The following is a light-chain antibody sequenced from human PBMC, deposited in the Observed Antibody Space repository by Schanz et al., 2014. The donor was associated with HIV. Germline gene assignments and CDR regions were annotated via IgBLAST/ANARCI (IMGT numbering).Light chain of an antibody. CDR2: DGS. V-gene: IGLV2-14*03. J-gene: IGLJ1*01. CDR1: NSDINFYYY. CDR3: ISYTSSSTYV. Sequence: QSALTQPASVSGSPGQSITISCTGPNSDINFYYYVSWFQQHPGKAPQLMIYDGSSRPSGVSNRFSGSKSDNTASLTISGLQPEDEADYYCISYTSSSTYVFGTGTKVTVL.